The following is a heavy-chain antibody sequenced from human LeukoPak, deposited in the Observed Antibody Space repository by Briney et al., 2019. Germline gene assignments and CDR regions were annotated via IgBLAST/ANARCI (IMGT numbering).Heavy chain of an antibody. D-gene: IGHD3-3*01. V-gene: IGHV4-59*01. Sequence: PSETLSLTCTVSGGSISSYYWSWIRQPPGKGLEWIGYIYYSGSTNYNPSLKSRVTISVDTSKNQFSLKLSSVTAADTAVYYCARDTDYDFWSGYSPFDYWGQGTLVTVSS. J-gene: IGHJ4*02. CDR1: GGSISSYY. CDR2: IYYSGST. CDR3: ARDTDYDFWSGYSPFDY.